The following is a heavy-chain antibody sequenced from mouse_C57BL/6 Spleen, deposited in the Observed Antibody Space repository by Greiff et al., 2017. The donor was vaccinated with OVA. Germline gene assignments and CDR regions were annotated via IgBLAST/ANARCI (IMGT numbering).Heavy chain of an antibody. D-gene: IGHD1-1*01. CDR3: TTRYYYGSSLDY. CDR1: GFNIKDDY. CDR2: IDPENGDT. V-gene: IGHV14-4*01. J-gene: IGHJ2*01. Sequence: EVQLQQSGAELVRPGASVKLSCTASGFNIKDDYMHWVKQRPEQGLEWIGWIDPENGDTEYASKFQGKATITADPSSNTAYLQLSSLTSEDTAVYYCTTRYYYGSSLDYWGQGTTLTVSS.